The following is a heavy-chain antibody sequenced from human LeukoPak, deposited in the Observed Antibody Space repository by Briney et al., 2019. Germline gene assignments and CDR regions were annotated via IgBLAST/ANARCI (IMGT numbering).Heavy chain of an antibody. CDR3: AKYLTVRGQFFDY. Sequence: GGSLRLSCAASGFTFSSYAMRWVRQAPGKGLEWVSAISGSGGSTYYADSVKGRFTISRDNSKNTLYLQMNSLRAEDTAVYYCAKYLTVRGQFFDYWGQGTLVTVSS. CDR2: ISGSGGST. J-gene: IGHJ4*02. CDR1: GFTFSSYA. V-gene: IGHV3-23*01. D-gene: IGHD3-10*01.